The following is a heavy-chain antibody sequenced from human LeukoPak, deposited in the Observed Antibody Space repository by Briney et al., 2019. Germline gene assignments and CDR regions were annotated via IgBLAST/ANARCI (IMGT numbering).Heavy chain of an antibody. D-gene: IGHD1-26*01. Sequence: GGSLRLSCAASGFTVSSNYMSWVRQAPGKGLEWVSVIYSGGSTYYADSVKGRFTISRGNSKNTLYLQMNSLRAEDTAVYYCNGWSGSRVLIYYYGMDVWGQGTTVTVSS. CDR1: GFTVSSNY. J-gene: IGHJ6*02. CDR3: NGWSGSRVLIYYYGMDV. V-gene: IGHV3-53*01. CDR2: IYSGGST.